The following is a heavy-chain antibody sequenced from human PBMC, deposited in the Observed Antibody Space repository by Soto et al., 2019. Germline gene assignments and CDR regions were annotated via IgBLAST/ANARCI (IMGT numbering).Heavy chain of an antibody. CDR3: ARGILIAAQPYYFDY. Sequence: SGKVSYRASGYTFTSYGISWVRQAPVQGLEWMGWISAYNGNTNYAQKLQGRVTMTTDTSTSTAYMELRSLRSDDTAVYYCARGILIAAQPYYFDYWGQGTLVTVYS. CDR2: ISAYNGNT. J-gene: IGHJ4*02. V-gene: IGHV1-18*01. CDR1: GYTFTSYG. D-gene: IGHD6-6*01.